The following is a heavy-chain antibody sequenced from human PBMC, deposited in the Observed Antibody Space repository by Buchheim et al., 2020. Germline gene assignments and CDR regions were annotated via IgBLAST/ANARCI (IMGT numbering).Heavy chain of an antibody. V-gene: IGHV3-30-3*01. J-gene: IGHJ6*02. Sequence: QVQLVESGGGVVQPGRSLRLSCAASGFTFSSYAMHWVRQAPGKGLEWVAVISYDGSNKYYADSVKGRFTISRDNSKNTLYLQMNSLRAEDTAVYYCAKGFGNRRQQLRGPYGMDVWGQGTT. CDR2: ISYDGSNK. D-gene: IGHD6-13*01. CDR3: AKGFGNRRQQLRGPYGMDV. CDR1: GFTFSSYA.